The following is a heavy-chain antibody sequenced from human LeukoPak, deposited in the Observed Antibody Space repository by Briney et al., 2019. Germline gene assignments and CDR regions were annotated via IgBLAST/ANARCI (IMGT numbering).Heavy chain of an antibody. CDR3: AKDHTVNYYYYGMDV. V-gene: IGHV3-23*01. Sequence: GVSLRLSCAASGFTFRRYAMSWVRQAPGKGREGVSDISGSGGSTYYADPVKGRFTIARDNSKNTLYLQMNSLRAEDTAVYYCAKDHTVNYYYYGMDVWGQGTTVSVSS. J-gene: IGHJ6*02. CDR1: GFTFRRYA. D-gene: IGHD4-17*01. CDR2: ISGSGGST.